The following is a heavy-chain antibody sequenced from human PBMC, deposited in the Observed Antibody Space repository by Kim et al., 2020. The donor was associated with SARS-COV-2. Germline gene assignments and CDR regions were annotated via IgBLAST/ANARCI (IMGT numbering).Heavy chain of an antibody. CDR3: ARSIASSGPGGLDS. Sequence: SETLSLTCTVSSGSISSSYYYWGWIRQPPGKGLEWIGSIFYSGSTYYNPSLKSRVTISVDTSKNQFSLKLSSVTAADTAVYFCARSIASSGPGGLDSWG. CDR1: SGSISSSYYY. J-gene: IGHJ5*01. CDR2: IFYSGST. D-gene: IGHD6-13*01. V-gene: IGHV4-39*01.